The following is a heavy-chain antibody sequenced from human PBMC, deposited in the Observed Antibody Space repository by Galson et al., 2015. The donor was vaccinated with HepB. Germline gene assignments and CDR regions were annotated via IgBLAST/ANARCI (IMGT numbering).Heavy chain of an antibody. CDR2: IYSGGST. CDR1: GFTVSSNY. V-gene: IGHV3-53*01. CDR3: AALPGFGGESDFDY. J-gene: IGHJ4*02. D-gene: IGHD3-16*01. Sequence: SLRLSCAASGFTVSSNYMSWVRQAPGKGLEWVSVIYSGGSTYYADSVKGRFTISRDNSKNTLYLQMNSLRAEDTAVYYCAALPGFGGESDFDYWGQGTLVTVSS.